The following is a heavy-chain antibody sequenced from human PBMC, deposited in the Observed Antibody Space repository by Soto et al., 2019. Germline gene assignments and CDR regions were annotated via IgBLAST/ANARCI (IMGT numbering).Heavy chain of an antibody. J-gene: IGHJ3*02. D-gene: IGHD6-19*01. CDR2: INAGNGNT. CDR1: GYTFTSYA. V-gene: IGHV1-3*01. Sequence: VKVSCKASGYTFTSYAMHWVRQAPGQRLEWMGWINAGNGNTKYSQKFQGRVTITRDTSASTAYMELSSLRSEDTAVYYCARSTSGYSSGWSDFRFLADAFDIWGQGTMVTVSS. CDR3: ARSTSGYSSGWSDFRFLADAFDI.